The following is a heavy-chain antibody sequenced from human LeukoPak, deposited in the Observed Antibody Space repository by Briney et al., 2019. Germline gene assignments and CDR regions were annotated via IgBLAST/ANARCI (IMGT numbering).Heavy chain of an antibody. V-gene: IGHV1-2*02. CDR3: ASRSVILGGTGAFDI. J-gene: IGHJ3*02. D-gene: IGHD1-26*01. CDR1: GYTFTGYY. CDR2: INPNSGGT. Sequence: ASVKVSCKASGYTFTGYYMHWVRQAPGQGLEWMGWINPNSGGTNYAQKFQGRVTMTRDTSISTAYMELSRLRSDDTAVYYCASRSVILGGTGAFDIWGQGTMVTASS.